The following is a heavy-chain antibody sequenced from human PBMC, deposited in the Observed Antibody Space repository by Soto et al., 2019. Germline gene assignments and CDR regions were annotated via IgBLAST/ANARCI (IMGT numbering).Heavy chain of an antibody. CDR2: INPKSGGT. D-gene: IGHD2-8*01. CDR1: GSSLNDNH. J-gene: IGHJ6*02. V-gene: IGHV1-2*04. Sequence: SLQVSCEASGSSLNDNHLHWVRQAPGQRLHYLGRINPKSGGTSTAQKFQGWVTMTTDTSISTASMELTRLTSDDTAIYYCARGDSTDCSNGVCSFFYNHDLDVWGQGTTVNVSS. CDR3: ARGDSTDCSNGVCSFFYNHDLDV.